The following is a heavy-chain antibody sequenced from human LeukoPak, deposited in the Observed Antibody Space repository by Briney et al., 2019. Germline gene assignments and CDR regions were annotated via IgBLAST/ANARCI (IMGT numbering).Heavy chain of an antibody. J-gene: IGHJ4*02. CDR2: IYYSGST. CDR3: ARVTGYVMEDYFDY. CDR1: GGSISSYY. Sequence: SETLSLTCTVSGGSISSYYWSWIRQPPGKGLEWIGYIYYSGSTNYNPSLKSRVTISVDTSKNQFSLRLSSVTAADTAVYYCARVTGYVMEDYFDYWGQGTLVTVSP. D-gene: IGHD6-13*01. V-gene: IGHV4-59*01.